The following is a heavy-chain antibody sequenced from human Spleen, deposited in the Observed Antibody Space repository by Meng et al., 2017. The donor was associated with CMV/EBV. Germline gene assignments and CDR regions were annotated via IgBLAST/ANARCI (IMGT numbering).Heavy chain of an antibody. Sequence: ASVKVSCKASGYTFTSYDINWVRQATGQGLEWMGWMNPNSGNTGYAQKFQGRVTMTRHTSISTAYMELSTLTSEDTAVYYCARGSRKGAARPRYYYGLDVWGQGTTVTVSS. CDR3: ARGSRKGAARPRYYYGLDV. V-gene: IGHV1-8*01. CDR1: GYTFTSYD. D-gene: IGHD6-6*01. J-gene: IGHJ6*02. CDR2: MNPNSGNT.